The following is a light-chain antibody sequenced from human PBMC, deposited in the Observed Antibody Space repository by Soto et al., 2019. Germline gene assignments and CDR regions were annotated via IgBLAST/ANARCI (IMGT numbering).Light chain of an antibody. J-gene: IGLJ1*01. Sequence: QSVLTQPASVSGSPGQSITISCTGTSSDVGAYNYVSWYQQHPDKAPKLMIYEVSNRPSGVSNRFSGSKSGNTASLTISGLQVEDEADYYCSLYTSSSTYVFGTGTKLTVL. CDR2: EVS. V-gene: IGLV2-14*01. CDR1: SSDVGAYNY. CDR3: SLYTSSSTYV.